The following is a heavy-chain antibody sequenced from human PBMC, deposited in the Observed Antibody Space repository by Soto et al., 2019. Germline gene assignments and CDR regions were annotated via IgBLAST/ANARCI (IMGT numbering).Heavy chain of an antibody. V-gene: IGHV3-23*01. CDR1: GFTFSSYA. CDR2: ISGSGGTT. CDR3: AKTANGWFRAFDI. Sequence: EVQLLESGGGLVQPGGSLRLSCAAPGFTFSSYAMSWVRQAPGKGLEWVSAISGSGGTTYYADSVKGRFTFSRDNSKNTLYLQMNSLRAEDTAVYYCAKTANGWFRAFDIWGQGTMVTVSS. D-gene: IGHD6-19*01. J-gene: IGHJ3*02.